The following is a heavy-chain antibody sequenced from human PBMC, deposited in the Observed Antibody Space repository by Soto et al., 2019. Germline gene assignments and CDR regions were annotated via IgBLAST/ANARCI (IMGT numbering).Heavy chain of an antibody. Sequence: PGGSLRLSCAASGFTVSSNYMSWVRQAPGKGLQWVSVIYSGGSTYYADSVKGRFTISRDNSKNTLYLQMNSLRAEDTAVYYCARGYIGPRDVDIWGQGTMVTVSS. D-gene: IGHD2-15*01. CDR1: GFTVSSNY. J-gene: IGHJ3*02. CDR3: ARGYIGPRDVDI. V-gene: IGHV3-66*01. CDR2: IYSGGST.